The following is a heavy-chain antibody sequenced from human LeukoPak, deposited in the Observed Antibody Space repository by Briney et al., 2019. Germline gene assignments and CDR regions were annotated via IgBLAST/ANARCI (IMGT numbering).Heavy chain of an antibody. J-gene: IGHJ4*02. Sequence: GGSLRLSCAASGFTFSSYAMSWVRQAPGKGLEWVSDISGRGGSTNYADSVKGRFTISRDNSKNTLYVQMNSLRAEDTAVYYCAKDSESPGYFDYWGQGTLVTVSS. CDR3: AKDSESPGYFDY. D-gene: IGHD1-26*01. V-gene: IGHV3-23*01. CDR1: GFTFSSYA. CDR2: ISGRGGST.